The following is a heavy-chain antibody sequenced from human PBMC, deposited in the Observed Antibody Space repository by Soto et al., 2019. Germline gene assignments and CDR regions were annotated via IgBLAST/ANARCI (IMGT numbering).Heavy chain of an antibody. J-gene: IGHJ4*02. Sequence: EVQLVESGGGLVQPGGSLRLSCAASGFTVSSNYMSWVRQAPGKGLEWVSVIYSGGSTYYADSVKGRFTISRHNYKNTLYLQMNSLRAEDTAVYYCARGRMGANFDYWGQGTLVTVSS. CDR3: ARGRMGANFDY. CDR1: GFTVSSNY. D-gene: IGHD1-26*01. V-gene: IGHV3-53*04. CDR2: IYSGGST.